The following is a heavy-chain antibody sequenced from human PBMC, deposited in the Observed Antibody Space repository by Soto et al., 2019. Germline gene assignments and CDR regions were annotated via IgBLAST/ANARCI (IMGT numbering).Heavy chain of an antibody. CDR2: IRSKAYGGTA. J-gene: IGHJ3*02. V-gene: IGHV3-49*04. CDR3: TRDPGWGDPETGTGRNGDAFDI. CDR1: GFTFGDYA. Sequence: GGSLRLSCTASGFTFGDYAMSWVRQAPGKGLEWVGFIRSKAYGGTAEYAASVKGRFTISRDDSKSIAYLQMNSLKPEDTAVYYCTRDPGWGDPETGTGRNGDAFDIWGQGTMVTVSS. D-gene: IGHD1-7*01.